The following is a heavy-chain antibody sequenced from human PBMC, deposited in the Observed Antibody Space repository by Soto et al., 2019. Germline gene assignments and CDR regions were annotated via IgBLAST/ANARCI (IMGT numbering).Heavy chain of an antibody. D-gene: IGHD3-9*01. CDR3: ARVPRRYFDWLLHFDY. CDR1: GYTFTSYG. V-gene: IGHV1-18*01. CDR2: ISAYNGNT. Sequence: ASVKVSCKASGYTFTSYGISWVRQAPGQGLEWMGWISAYNGNTNYAQKLQGRVTMTTDTSTSTAYMELRSLRSDDTAVYYCARVPRRYFDWLLHFDYWGQGTLVTVSS. J-gene: IGHJ4*02.